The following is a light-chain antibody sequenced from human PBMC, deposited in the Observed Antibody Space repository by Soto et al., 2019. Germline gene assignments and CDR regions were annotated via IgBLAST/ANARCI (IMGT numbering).Light chain of an antibody. CDR2: KAS. J-gene: IGKJ1*01. V-gene: IGKV1-5*03. CDR3: QHYNSYSEA. CDR1: QTISSW. Sequence: DIQMTQSPSTLSGSVGDRVTITSRASQTISSWLAWYQQKKGKAPKLLIYKASTLKSGVPSRFRGSGSGTEFTLTISRLQPDDFATYYCQHYNSYSEAFGQGTKVDIK.